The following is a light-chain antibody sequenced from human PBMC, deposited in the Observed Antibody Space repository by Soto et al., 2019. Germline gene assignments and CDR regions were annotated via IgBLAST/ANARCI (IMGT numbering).Light chain of an antibody. Sequence: EIVLTQSPGTLSLSQGERATLSCRASQSVSSSYLAWYQQKPGQAPRPLIYGASSRAIGIPDRFSGSGSGTDFTLTISRLEPEDFAVYYCQQYGSSPWTFGQVTRWIS. CDR3: QQYGSSPWT. V-gene: IGKV3-20*01. J-gene: IGKJ1*01. CDR2: GAS. CDR1: QSVSSSY.